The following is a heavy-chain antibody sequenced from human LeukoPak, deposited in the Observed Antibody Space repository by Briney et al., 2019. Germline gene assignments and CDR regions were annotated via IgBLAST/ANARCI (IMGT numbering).Heavy chain of an antibody. V-gene: IGHV3-30*02. D-gene: IGHD2-15*01. Sequence: GGSLRLSCAASGFTFSSYGMHWVRQAPGKGLEWVAFIRYDGSTKYYADSVKGRFIISRDNSKDTLYLQMNSLRAEDTAVFYCAKDRGGSYYYYYYMDVWGNGTTVTVSS. CDR1: GFTFSSYG. CDR2: IRYDGSTK. J-gene: IGHJ6*03. CDR3: AKDRGGSYYYYYYMDV.